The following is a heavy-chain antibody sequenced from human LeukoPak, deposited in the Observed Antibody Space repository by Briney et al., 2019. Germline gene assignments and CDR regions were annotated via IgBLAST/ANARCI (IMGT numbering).Heavy chain of an antibody. CDR3: ALSREDIVATITGWFDP. J-gene: IGHJ5*02. V-gene: IGHV1-2*02. D-gene: IGHD5-12*01. CDR1: GYTFTGYY. CDR2: INPNSGGT. Sequence: ASVKVSCKASGYTFTGYYMHWVRQAPGQGLEWMGWINPNSGGTNYAQKFQGRVTMTRDTSISTAYMELSRLRSDDTAVYYCALSREDIVATITGWFDPWGQGTLVTVSS.